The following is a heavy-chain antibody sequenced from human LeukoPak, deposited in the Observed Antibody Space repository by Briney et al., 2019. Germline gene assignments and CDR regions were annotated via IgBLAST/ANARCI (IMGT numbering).Heavy chain of an antibody. CDR1: GGSISSSSYY. Sequence: PSETLSLTCTVSGGSISSSSYYWGWIRHPPGKGLEWIGEINHSGSTNYNPSLKSRVTISVDTSKNQFSLKLSSVTAADTAVYYCARGNLGWDLPVHDAFDIWGQGTMVTVSS. CDR2: INHSGST. V-gene: IGHV4-39*07. D-gene: IGHD1-26*01. CDR3: ARGNLGWDLPVHDAFDI. J-gene: IGHJ3*02.